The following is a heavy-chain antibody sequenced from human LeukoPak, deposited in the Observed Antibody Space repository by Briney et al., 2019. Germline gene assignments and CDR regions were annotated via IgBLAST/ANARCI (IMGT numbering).Heavy chain of an antibody. V-gene: IGHV3-33*03. Sequence: PGRSLRLSCEVSGFTFTRYGMHWVRQAPGKGLEWVAVVWHDGSDNAYADSVKGRFTISRDDTKNMLYLQMNSLRAEDTALYYCARQTAAATVHAFHIWGQGTVVTVSS. D-gene: IGHD6-13*01. CDR2: VWHDGSDN. CDR3: ARQTAAATVHAFHI. J-gene: IGHJ3*02. CDR1: GFTFTRYG.